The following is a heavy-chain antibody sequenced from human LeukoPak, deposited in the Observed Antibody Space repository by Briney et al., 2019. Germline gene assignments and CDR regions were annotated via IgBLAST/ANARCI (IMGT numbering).Heavy chain of an antibody. Sequence: GGSLRLSCAASGFTVSSYGMHWVRQAPGKGLEWVAVIWYDGSNKYYADSVKGRFTISRDNSKNTLYLQMNSLRAEDTAVYYCARDYYDSNEAMGYWGQGTLVTVSS. V-gene: IGHV3-33*08. CDR2: IWYDGSNK. CDR3: ARDYYDSNEAMGY. J-gene: IGHJ4*02. CDR1: GFTVSSYG. D-gene: IGHD3-22*01.